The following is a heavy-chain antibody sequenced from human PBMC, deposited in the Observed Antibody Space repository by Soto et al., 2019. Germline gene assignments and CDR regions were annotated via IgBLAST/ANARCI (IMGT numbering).Heavy chain of an antibody. CDR2: TYYRSKWFN. D-gene: IGHD6-19*01. Sequence: SQTLSLTCAISGDSVSSNSAAWNWIRQSPSRGLEWLGRTYYRSKWFNDYAVSVKSRITINPDTSKNQFSLQLNSVTPEGTAVYYCSRDRAVAGTYYYGMDVWGQGTTVTVSS. V-gene: IGHV6-1*01. CDR1: GDSVSSNSAA. CDR3: SRDRAVAGTYYYGMDV. J-gene: IGHJ6*02.